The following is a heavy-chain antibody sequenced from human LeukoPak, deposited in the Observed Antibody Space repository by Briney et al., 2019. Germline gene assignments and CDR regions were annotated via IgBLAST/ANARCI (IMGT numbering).Heavy chain of an antibody. CDR3: ARDHRITIFGVVISYYYGMDV. J-gene: IGHJ6*02. D-gene: IGHD3-3*01. CDR1: GRSFSGYY. CDR2: INHSGST. V-gene: IGHV4-34*01. Sequence: SETLSLTCAVYGRSFSGYYWSWIRQPPGKGLEWIGEINHSGSTNYNPSLKSRVTISVDTSKNQFSLKLSSVTAADTAVYYCARDHRITIFGVVISYYYGMDVWGQGTTVTVSS.